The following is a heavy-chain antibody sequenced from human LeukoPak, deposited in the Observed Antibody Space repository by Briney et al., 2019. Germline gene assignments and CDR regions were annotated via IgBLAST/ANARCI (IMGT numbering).Heavy chain of an antibody. CDR2: IGTAGDT. V-gene: IGHV3-13*04. Sequence: GGSLRLSCAASGFTFSSYDMHWVRQATGKGLEWVSAIGTAGDTYYPGSVKGRFTISRENAKNSLYLQMNSLRAGDTAVYYCARGPSYYGSGRKALDIWGQGTMVTVSS. J-gene: IGHJ3*02. D-gene: IGHD3-10*01. CDR1: GFTFSSYD. CDR3: ARGPSYYGSGRKALDI.